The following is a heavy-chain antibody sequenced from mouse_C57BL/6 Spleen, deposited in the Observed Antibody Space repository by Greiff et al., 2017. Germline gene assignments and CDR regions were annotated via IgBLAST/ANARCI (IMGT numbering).Heavy chain of an antibody. CDR1: GYTFTSYW. V-gene: IGHV1-53*01. D-gene: IGHD2-1*01. Sequence: QVQLQQPGTELVKPGASVKLSCKASGYTFTSYWMHWVKQRPGQGLEWIGNINPSNGGTNYNEKFKSKATLTVDKSSSTAYMQLSSLTSEDSAVYYYANYGYGNYWFAYWGQGTLVTVSA. CDR2: INPSNGGT. J-gene: IGHJ3*01. CDR3: ANYGYGNYWFAY.